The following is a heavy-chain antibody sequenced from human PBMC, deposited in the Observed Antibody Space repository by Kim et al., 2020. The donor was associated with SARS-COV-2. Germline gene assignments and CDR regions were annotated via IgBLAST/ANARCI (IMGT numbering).Heavy chain of an antibody. CDR2: IYYSGST. CDR3: ARADNWNYYYYGMDV. CDR1: GGSISSYY. D-gene: IGHD1-20*01. J-gene: IGHJ6*02. Sequence: SETLSLTCTVSGGSISSYYWSWIRQPPGKGLEWIGYIYYSGSTNYNPSLKSRVTISVDTSKNQFSLKLSSVTAADTAVYYCARADNWNYYYYGMDVWGQGTTVTVSS. V-gene: IGHV4-59*01.